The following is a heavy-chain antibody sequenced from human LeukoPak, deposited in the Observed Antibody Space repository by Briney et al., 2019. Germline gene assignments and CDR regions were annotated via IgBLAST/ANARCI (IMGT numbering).Heavy chain of an antibody. CDR3: ARDRTRDGYNQGRAFDY. D-gene: IGHD5-24*01. Sequence: GGSLRLSCAASGFTFSSYAMHWVRQAPGKGLEWVAVISYDGSNKYYADSVKGRFTISRDNSKNTLFLQMNSLRGEDTAVYYCARDRTRDGYNQGRAFDYWGQGTLVTVSS. J-gene: IGHJ4*02. CDR1: GFTFSSYA. CDR2: ISYDGSNK. V-gene: IGHV3-30-3*01.